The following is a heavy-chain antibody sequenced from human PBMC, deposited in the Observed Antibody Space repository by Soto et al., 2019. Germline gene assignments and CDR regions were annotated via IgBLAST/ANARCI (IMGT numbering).Heavy chain of an antibody. CDR3: ARDIVVVPSPTREVPTYYYYSMDV. Sequence: QITLKESGPTVVNPTQTLTLTCTFSGFSLGTSGVGVGWIRQPPGKALEWLALIYWDDDERYSPSLKSRLTITKDTSKNQVVLTMTNVDPVDTATYYCARDIVVVPSPTREVPTYYYYSMDVWGRGTTVTVSS. D-gene: IGHD2-2*01. CDR1: GFSLGTSGVG. CDR2: IYWDDDE. V-gene: IGHV2-5*02. J-gene: IGHJ6*03.